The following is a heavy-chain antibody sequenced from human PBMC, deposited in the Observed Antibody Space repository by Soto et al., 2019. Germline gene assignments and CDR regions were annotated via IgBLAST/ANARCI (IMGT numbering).Heavy chain of an antibody. D-gene: IGHD3-22*01. CDR1: GGTFSSYA. Sequence: QVQLVQSGAEVKKPGSSVKVSCKASGGTFSSYAISWVRQAPGQGLEWMGGIIPIFGTANYAQKFQGRVTITEDETTSTAYMELSSLRSEDTAVYYCARLTYYYDSSGPRSDFWGQGTLVTVSS. CDR3: ARLTYYYDSSGPRSDF. V-gene: IGHV1-69*12. CDR2: IIPIFGTA. J-gene: IGHJ4*02.